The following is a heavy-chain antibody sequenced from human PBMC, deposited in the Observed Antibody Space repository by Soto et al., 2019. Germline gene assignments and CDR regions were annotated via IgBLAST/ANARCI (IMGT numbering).Heavy chain of an antibody. CDR3: VRSVPDSWHYFDF. D-gene: IGHD2-2*01. CDR2: VSTSGSHK. CDR1: GFSLSIYE. V-gene: IGHV3-48*03. J-gene: IGHJ4*02. Sequence: GSLRLSCAASGFSLSIYEMNWVCQAPGKGLEWLAYVSTSGSHKKYAESVKGRFTISRDNTKNAVYLQMNSLRAENTAVYYCVRSVPDSWHYFDFWGQGTLVTVSS.